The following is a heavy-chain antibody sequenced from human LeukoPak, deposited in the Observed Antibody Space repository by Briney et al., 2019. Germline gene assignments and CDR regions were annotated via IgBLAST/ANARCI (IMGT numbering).Heavy chain of an antibody. Sequence: TLSLTCTVSGGSISSYYWSWIRQPPGKALEWLALIDWDDDKYYSTSLKTRLTISKDTSKNQVVLTMTNMDPVDTATYYCARSLRNWNLYYFDYWGQGTLVTVSS. J-gene: IGHJ4*02. CDR2: IDWDDDK. D-gene: IGHD1-7*01. CDR3: ARSLRNWNLYYFDY. V-gene: IGHV2-70*18. CDR1: GGSISSYY.